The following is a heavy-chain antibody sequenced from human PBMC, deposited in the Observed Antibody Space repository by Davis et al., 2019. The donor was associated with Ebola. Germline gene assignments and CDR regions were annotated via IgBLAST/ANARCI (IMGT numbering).Heavy chain of an antibody. J-gene: IGHJ6*03. V-gene: IGHV3-23*01. CDR3: ARVPIPYRPGYMDV. Sequence: GESLKISCAASGFTFSNYAMSWVRQAPGKGLEWVSDINNSGGSTYYADSVKGRFTISRDNSKKTLYRQLSSLRVEDTAVYYCARVPIPYRPGYMDVWGKGTTVTVSS. CDR1: GFTFSNYA. CDR2: INNSGGST. D-gene: IGHD2-2*01.